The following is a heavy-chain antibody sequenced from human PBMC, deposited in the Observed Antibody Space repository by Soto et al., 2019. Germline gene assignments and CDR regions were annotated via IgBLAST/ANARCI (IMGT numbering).Heavy chain of an antibody. J-gene: IGHJ5*01. D-gene: IGHD3-10*01. Sequence: PSETLSLTCTVSGDSINNAAYYWGWIRQPPGKGLEWIGSIHNSESTYFNPSLKSRVTISVDTPKNQFSLKLSSVTAAESAVYFCTRRSRFYYYGMASYYNLWFDSWGQGTLVTVSS. CDR2: IHNSEST. V-gene: IGHV4-39*01. CDR3: TRRSRFYYYGMASYYNLWFDS. CDR1: GDSINNAAYY.